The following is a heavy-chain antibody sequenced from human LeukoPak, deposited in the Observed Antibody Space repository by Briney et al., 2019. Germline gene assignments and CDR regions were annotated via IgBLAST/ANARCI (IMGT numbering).Heavy chain of an antibody. J-gene: IGHJ4*02. V-gene: IGHV3-23*01. CDR1: GFTISTYG. CDR2: ISGGTT. CDR3: AKSVYHSGNY. Sequence: GGSLRLSCAASGFTISTYGMSWVRQAPGKGLEWGSSISGGTTYYADSVKGRFTISRDNSKNTVSLQMNSLRAEDTAVYYCAKSVYHSGNYWGQGTLVTVSS. D-gene: IGHD3-10*01.